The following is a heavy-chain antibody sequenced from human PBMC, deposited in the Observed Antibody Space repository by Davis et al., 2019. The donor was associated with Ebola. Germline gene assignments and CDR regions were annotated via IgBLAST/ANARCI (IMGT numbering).Heavy chain of an antibody. CDR2: INEDGTEK. V-gene: IGHV3-7*03. D-gene: IGHD1-14*01. CDR3: AKPPPYNRNSADSGYYYYGMDV. CDR1: GFTLSRFW. J-gene: IGHJ6*02. Sequence: PGGSLRLSCVASGFTLSRFWMNWVRQAPGKGLEWVANINEDGTEKHYVDSVRGRFTISRDNSKNTLYLQMNSLRAEDTAVYYCAKPPPYNRNSADSGYYYYGMDVWGQGTTVTVSS.